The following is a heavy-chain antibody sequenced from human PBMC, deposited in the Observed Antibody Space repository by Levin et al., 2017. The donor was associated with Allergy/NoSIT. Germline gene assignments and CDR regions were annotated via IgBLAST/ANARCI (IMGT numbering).Heavy chain of an antibody. CDR1: GFIFSNYG. V-gene: IGHV3-33*01. CDR2: IWYDGSNK. CDR3: ARDGPIVTNPYYYYYYMDV. D-gene: IGHD5-12*01. Sequence: GESLKISCAASGFIFSNYGIHWVRQAPGKGLEWVAVIWYDGSNKYYADSVKGRFTISRDNSENTLYLQMNSLRAEDTAVYYCARDGPIVTNPYYYYYYMDVWGKGTAVTVSS. J-gene: IGHJ6*03.